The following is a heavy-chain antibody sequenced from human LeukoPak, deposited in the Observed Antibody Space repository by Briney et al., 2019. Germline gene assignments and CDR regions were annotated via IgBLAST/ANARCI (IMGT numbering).Heavy chain of an antibody. J-gene: IGHJ6*02. CDR1: GYAFTGYY. V-gene: IGHV1-2*02. CDR2: INPNSGGT. D-gene: IGHD3-10*01. Sequence: ASVKVSCKASGYAFTGYYMHWVRQAPGQGVEWMGWINPNSGGTNYAQKFQGRVTMTRDTSISTAYMELSRLRSDDTAVYYCARDEYYGSGSYYRSPYYYYGMDVWGQGTTVTVSS. CDR3: ARDEYYGSGSYYRSPYYYYGMDV.